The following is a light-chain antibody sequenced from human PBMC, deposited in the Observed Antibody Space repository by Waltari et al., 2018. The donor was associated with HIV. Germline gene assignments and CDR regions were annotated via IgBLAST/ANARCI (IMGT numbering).Light chain of an antibody. CDR3: VLYVGTGIWV. V-gene: IGLV8-61*01. Sequence: QTVVTQEPSFSLSPVGTVTLTCRLSSVSVSSRYYPSWYQKHPGLPPPLLMYYTNSRSFGVPYRFSGSILGNKAALTITGAQSDDESDYYCVLYVGTGIWVFGGGTKLTVL. CDR1: SVSVSSRYY. CDR2: YTN. J-gene: IGLJ3*02.